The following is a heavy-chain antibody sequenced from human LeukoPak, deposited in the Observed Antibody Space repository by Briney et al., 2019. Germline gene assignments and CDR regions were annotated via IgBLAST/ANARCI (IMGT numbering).Heavy chain of an antibody. CDR1: GYSFTSYW. CDR3: ARLSWSDFWSGYYRYLDY. V-gene: IGHV5-51*01. D-gene: IGHD3-3*01. CDR2: IYPGDSDT. Sequence: GEPLKISCKGSGYSFTSYWIGWVRQMPGKGLEWMGIIYPGDSDTRYSPSFQGQVTISADKSISTAYLQWSSLKASDTAMYYCARLSWSDFWSGYYRYLDYWGQGTLVTVSS. J-gene: IGHJ4*02.